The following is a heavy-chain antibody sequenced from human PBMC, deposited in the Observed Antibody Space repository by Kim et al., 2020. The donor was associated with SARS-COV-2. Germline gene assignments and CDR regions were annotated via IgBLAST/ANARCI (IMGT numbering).Heavy chain of an antibody. V-gene: IGHV3-23*01. J-gene: IGHJ4*02. D-gene: IGHD3-10*01. Sequence: GGSLRLSCAASGFTFSSFAMTWVRQAPGKGLECVSGISGSGGSTYYADSVKGRFSISRDISKNTLYLHINSLRAEDTAVYYCAKEDAYYYGSGSPFFDYWGQGTLVTVSS. CDR1: GFTFSSFA. CDR2: ISGSGGST. CDR3: AKEDAYYYGSGSPFFDY.